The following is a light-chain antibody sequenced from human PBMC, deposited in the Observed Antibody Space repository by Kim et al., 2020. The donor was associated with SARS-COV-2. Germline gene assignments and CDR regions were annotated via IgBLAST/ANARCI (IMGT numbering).Light chain of an antibody. V-gene: IGKV4-1*01. J-gene: IGKJ2*01. CDR1: QSILYDNNNKNF. CDR3: QQYYSTPPYI. CDR2: WAS. Sequence: IVMTQSPESLAVSLGARATINCKSSQSILYDNNNKNFVAWYQQKPGQPPKLLMYWASTRESGVPDRFIGSGSGTDFTLSITNLQAEDVAVYFCQQYYSTPPYIFGQGTKLEI.